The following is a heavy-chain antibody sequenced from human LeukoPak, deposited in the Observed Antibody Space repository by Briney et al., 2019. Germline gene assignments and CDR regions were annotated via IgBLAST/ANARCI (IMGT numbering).Heavy chain of an antibody. D-gene: IGHD3-10*01. CDR2: IKQDGSEK. CDR3: ARSGVRGVITPDY. CDR1: GFTFSRFW. Sequence: GGSLRLSCAASGFTFSRFWMSWVRQAPGKGLEWVANIKQDGSEKYYVDSVKGRFTISRDNAKNSLYLQMNSLRAEDTAVYYCARSGVRGVITPDYWGQGTLITVSS. J-gene: IGHJ4*02. V-gene: IGHV3-7*02.